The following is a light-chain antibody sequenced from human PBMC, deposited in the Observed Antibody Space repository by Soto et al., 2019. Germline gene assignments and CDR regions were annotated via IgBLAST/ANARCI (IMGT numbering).Light chain of an antibody. J-gene: IGKJ4*01. V-gene: IGKV3-20*01. Sequence: EIVLTQSPGTLSLSPGEGATLSCRASQSVDSNYLAWYQKKPGQAPRLLIYGASSRATGIPERFSGSGSGTDSTITYTRLKPEDIAVYYCYQYGSYRNTFGAGTKVKIK. CDR3: YQYGSYRNT. CDR2: GAS. CDR1: QSVDSNY.